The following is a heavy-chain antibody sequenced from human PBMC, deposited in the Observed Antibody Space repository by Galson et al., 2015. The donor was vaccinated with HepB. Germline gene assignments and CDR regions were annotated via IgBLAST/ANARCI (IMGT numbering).Heavy chain of an antibody. Sequence: SLRLSCAASGFTFSSYGMHWVRQAPGKGLEWVAVIWHDGRNEKYADSVKGRFTMSRDNSKNRLYLQMNSLRVEDTAVYYCARVGGGYGTFEYYLDSWGQGTLVTVSS. CDR2: IWHDGRNE. CDR1: GFTFSSYG. CDR3: ARVGGGYGTFEYYLDS. J-gene: IGHJ4*02. D-gene: IGHD5-18*01. V-gene: IGHV3-33*01.